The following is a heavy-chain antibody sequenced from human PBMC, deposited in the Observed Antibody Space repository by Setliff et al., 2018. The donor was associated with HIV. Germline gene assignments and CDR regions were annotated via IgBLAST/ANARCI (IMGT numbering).Heavy chain of an antibody. Sequence: ASVKVSCKASGYSFTSHGLHWVRQAPGQGLEWVGWISPYNGITNYAQNLQGRVTIITDTSTSTAYMELRSLTSDDTAVYFCARGMGYVGYDWGLPWAPFVSWGQGTLVTVSS. CDR3: ARGMGYVGYDWGLPWAPFVS. CDR2: ISPYNGIT. V-gene: IGHV1-18*01. J-gene: IGHJ4*02. CDR1: GYSFTSHG. D-gene: IGHD5-12*01.